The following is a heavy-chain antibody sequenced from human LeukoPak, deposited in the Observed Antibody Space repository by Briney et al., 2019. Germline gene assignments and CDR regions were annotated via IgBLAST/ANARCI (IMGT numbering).Heavy chain of an antibody. D-gene: IGHD2-21*01. J-gene: IGHJ4*02. CDR1: GGTFSSYA. CDR3: ARYLVLAYCGGECSSAFDY. Sequence: SVKVSCKASGGTFSSYAISWVRQAPGQGLEWMGGIIPIFGTVNYAQKFKGRVTITTDESTRTAYMELSSLRSEDTGVYYCARYLVLAYCGGECSSAFDYWGQGTLVTLSS. V-gene: IGHV1-69*05. CDR2: IIPIFGTV.